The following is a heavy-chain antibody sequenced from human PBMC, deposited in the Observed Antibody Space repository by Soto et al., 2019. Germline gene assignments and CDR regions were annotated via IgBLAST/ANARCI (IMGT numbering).Heavy chain of an antibody. D-gene: IGHD4-17*01. Sequence: ASVKVSCKASGGTFSSYTISWVRQAPGQGLEWMGRIIPILGIANYAQKFQGRVTITADKSTSTAYRELSSLRSEDTAVYYCASDSGDYDGWFDPWGQGTLVTVSS. CDR2: IIPILGIA. J-gene: IGHJ5*02. V-gene: IGHV1-69*02. CDR1: GGTFSSYT. CDR3: ASDSGDYDGWFDP.